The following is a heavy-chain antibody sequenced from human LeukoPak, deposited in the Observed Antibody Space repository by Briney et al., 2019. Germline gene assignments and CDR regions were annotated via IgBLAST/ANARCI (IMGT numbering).Heavy chain of an antibody. Sequence: APETLSLTCTVSGGSISNYYWSWTRQPPGKGLEWIGYIHNTGRTNYNPSLKSRVTISVDTSKNQYSLKLSSVTAADTAIYYCARYAATGGPNWFDPWGPGTLVTVSS. V-gene: IGHV4-59*01. CDR3: ARYAATGGPNWFDP. CDR2: IHNTGRT. J-gene: IGHJ5*02. D-gene: IGHD2-15*01. CDR1: GGSISNYY.